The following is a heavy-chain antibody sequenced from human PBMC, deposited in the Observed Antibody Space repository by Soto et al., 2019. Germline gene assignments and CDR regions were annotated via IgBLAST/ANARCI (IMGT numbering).Heavy chain of an antibody. CDR3: AKSGGNGWFADAFDV. Sequence: LRLSCAGAGFIVSSYYMSWVRQAPGKGLEWISVIYSGGSTYYAGSVKGRFTISRDNSENTLYLQLNSLRAEDTAVYYCAKSGGNGWFADAFDVWGQGTMVTVSS. V-gene: IGHV3-53*01. CDR2: IYSGGST. D-gene: IGHD6-19*01. J-gene: IGHJ3*01. CDR1: GFIVSSYY.